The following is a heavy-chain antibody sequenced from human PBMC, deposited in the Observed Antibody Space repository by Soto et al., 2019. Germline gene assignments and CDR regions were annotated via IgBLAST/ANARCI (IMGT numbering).Heavy chain of an antibody. Sequence: QLQLQESGPGLVKPSETLSLTCTVSGGSISSSSYYWGWIRQPPGKGLEWIGSIYYSGSTYYNPSLKSRVTISVDTSKNQFSLKLSSVTAADTAVYYCARHEGVSLSYSSGWYLRWFDPWGQGTLVTVSS. V-gene: IGHV4-39*01. CDR2: IYYSGST. CDR3: ARHEGVSLSYSSGWYLRWFDP. CDR1: GGSISSSSYY. D-gene: IGHD6-19*01. J-gene: IGHJ5*02.